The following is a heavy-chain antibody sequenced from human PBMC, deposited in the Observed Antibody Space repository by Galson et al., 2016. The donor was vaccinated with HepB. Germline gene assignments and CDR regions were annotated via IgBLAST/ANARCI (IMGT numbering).Heavy chain of an antibody. Sequence: SLRLSCAASGFTFSSYWMNWVRKAQGKGRVWVSRFISDESNTNYADSVQGGFSISRENVKNSLYLQLNRLRAGDTAVYYCARIARGSSYTLGYFDLWGRGTLVTVSS. V-gene: IGHV3-74*01. CDR3: ARIARGSSYTLGYFDL. J-gene: IGHJ2*01. D-gene: IGHD6-13*01. CDR2: FISDESNT. CDR1: GFTFSSYW.